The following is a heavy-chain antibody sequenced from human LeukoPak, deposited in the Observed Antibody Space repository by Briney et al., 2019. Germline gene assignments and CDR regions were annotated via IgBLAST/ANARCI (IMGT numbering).Heavy chain of an antibody. CDR1: GGSISSSSYY. D-gene: IGHD2-21*02. V-gene: IGHV4-39*07. Sequence: SETLSLTCTVSGGSISSSSYYWGWIRQPPGKGLEWIGSIYYSGSTYYNPSLKSRVTISVDTSKNQFSLKLSSVTAADTAVYYCARDHRLTCGGDCYSSSFDYWGQGTLVTVSS. CDR2: IYYSGST. J-gene: IGHJ4*02. CDR3: ARDHRLTCGGDCYSSSFDY.